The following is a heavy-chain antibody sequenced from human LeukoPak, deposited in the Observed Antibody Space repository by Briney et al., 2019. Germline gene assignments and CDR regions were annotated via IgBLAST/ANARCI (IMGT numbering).Heavy chain of an antibody. D-gene: IGHD3-10*01. Sequence: GGSLRPSCAASGFTFSSYSMNWVRQAPGKGLEWVSSISSSSSYIYYADSVKGRFTISRDNAKNSLYLQMNSLGAEDTAVYYCARVKSSGSYRGGDAFDIWGQGTLVTVSS. V-gene: IGHV3-21*01. CDR3: ARVKSSGSYRGGDAFDI. CDR1: GFTFSSYS. CDR2: ISSSSSYI. J-gene: IGHJ4*02.